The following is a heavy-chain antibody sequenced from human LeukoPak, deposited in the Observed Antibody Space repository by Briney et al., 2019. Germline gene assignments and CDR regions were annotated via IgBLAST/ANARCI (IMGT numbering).Heavy chain of an antibody. CDR3: AFAPGIVGEDAFDI. CDR2: ISAYNGNT. V-gene: IGHV1-18*01. D-gene: IGHD1-26*01. J-gene: IGHJ3*02. Sequence: GASVKVSCKASGYTFTSYGISWVRQAPGQGLEWMGWISAYNGNTNYAQKLQGRVTMTTDTSTSTAYMELRSLRSEDTAVYYCAFAPGIVGEDAFDIWGQGTMVTVSS. CDR1: GYTFTSYG.